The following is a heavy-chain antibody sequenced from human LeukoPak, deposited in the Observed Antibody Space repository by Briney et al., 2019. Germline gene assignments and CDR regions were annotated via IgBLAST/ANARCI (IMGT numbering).Heavy chain of an antibody. Sequence: SVKVSCKASGGTFSSYAISWVRQAPGQGLEWMGGIIPIFGTANYAQKFQGRVTITTDESTSTAYMELSSLRSEDTAVYYCARGGSPWLEYSSSFDYWGQGTVVTVSS. CDR2: IIPIFGTA. D-gene: IGHD6-6*01. J-gene: IGHJ4*02. V-gene: IGHV1-69*05. CDR3: ARGGSPWLEYSSSFDY. CDR1: GGTFSSYA.